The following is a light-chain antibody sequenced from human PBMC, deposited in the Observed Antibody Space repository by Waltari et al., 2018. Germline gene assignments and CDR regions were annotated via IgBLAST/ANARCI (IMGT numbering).Light chain of an antibody. CDR2: SNN. J-gene: IGLJ2*01. Sequence: QSVVTQPPAASGTPGQRVTISCSGRNSNIGSNTVNWYQQVPGAAPKLLIYSNNYRPSGVPDRFSGSKSGTSASLAISGLQSEDEADYYCATWDDRLTGVVFGGGTKVTVL. CDR3: ATWDDRLTGVV. V-gene: IGLV1-44*01. CDR1: NSNIGSNT.